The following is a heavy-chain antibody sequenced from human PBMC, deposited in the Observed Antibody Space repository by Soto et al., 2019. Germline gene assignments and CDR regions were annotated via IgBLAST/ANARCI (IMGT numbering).Heavy chain of an antibody. CDR1: GGSISSSNW. CDR2: IYHSGST. D-gene: IGHD6-13*01. V-gene: IGHV4-4*02. CDR3: ASWTAAGNDY. Sequence: QVQLQESGPGLVKPSGTLSLTCAVSGGSISSSNWWSWGRQPPGKGLEWIGEIYHSGSTNYNPALTSLVTISVDKSKNQSSLKLSSGPAADTVVYYCASWTAAGNDYWGQGTLVTVSS. J-gene: IGHJ4*02.